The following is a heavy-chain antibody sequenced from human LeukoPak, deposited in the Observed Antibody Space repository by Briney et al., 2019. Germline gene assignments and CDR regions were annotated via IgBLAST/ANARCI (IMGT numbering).Heavy chain of an antibody. D-gene: IGHD4-17*01. J-gene: IGHJ4*02. V-gene: IGHV4-4*07. CDR2: IYTSGST. Sequence: PSETLSLTCTVSGDSISSYYWSWIRQPAGKGLEWIGRIYTSGSTNYNPSLKSRVTISVDTSKNQFSLNLNSVTAADTAVYYCARDLTTVTPDYWGQGTLVTVSS. CDR3: ARDLTTVTPDY. CDR1: GDSISSYY.